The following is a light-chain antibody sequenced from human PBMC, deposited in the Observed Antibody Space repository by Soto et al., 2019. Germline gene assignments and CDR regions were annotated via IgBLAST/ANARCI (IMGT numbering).Light chain of an antibody. J-gene: IGLJ3*02. Sequence: QSALTQPASVSGSPGQSITISCTGTSSDVGGYNYVSWYQQHPGKAPKLMLYEVSNRTSGVSKRFSGSKSCNTASLTISGLQGEDEADYDCSSYTSSSTLWVFGGGTKLTVL. CDR3: SSYTSSSTLWV. CDR2: EVS. CDR1: SSDVGGYNY. V-gene: IGLV2-14*01.